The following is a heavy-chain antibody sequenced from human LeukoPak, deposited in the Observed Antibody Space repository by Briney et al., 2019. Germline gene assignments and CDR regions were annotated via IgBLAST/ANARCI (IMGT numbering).Heavy chain of an antibody. Sequence: GASLRLSCAASGFTFSSYSMNWVRQAPGKGLEWVSSIGSSSSYIYYADSAEGRFTISRDNAKNSLYLQMNSLRAEDTAVYYCARDGIVVVPAAIPLGAFDIWGQGTMVTVSS. CDR1: GFTFSSYS. V-gene: IGHV3-21*01. J-gene: IGHJ3*02. CDR2: IGSSSSYI. D-gene: IGHD2-2*01. CDR3: ARDGIVVVPAAIPLGAFDI.